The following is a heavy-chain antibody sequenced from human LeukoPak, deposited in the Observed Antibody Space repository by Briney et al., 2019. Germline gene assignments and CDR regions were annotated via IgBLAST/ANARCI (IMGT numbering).Heavy chain of an antibody. D-gene: IGHD2-2*01. V-gene: IGHV3-74*01. J-gene: IGHJ4*02. Sequence: PGGSLRLSCAASGFTFSSYWMHWVRHAPGKGLVWVSRINSDGSSTSYADSVKGRFTISRDNAKNTLYLQMNRLRAEDTAVYYCARDPDIVVVPAAPPVDYWGRGTLVTVSS. CDR2: INSDGSST. CDR3: ARDPDIVVVPAAPPVDY. CDR1: GFTFSSYW.